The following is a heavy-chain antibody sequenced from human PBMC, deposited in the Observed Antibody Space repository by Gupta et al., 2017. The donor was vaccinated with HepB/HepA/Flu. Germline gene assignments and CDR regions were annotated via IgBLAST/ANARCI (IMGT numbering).Heavy chain of an antibody. D-gene: IGHD2-15*01. V-gene: IGHV4-4*02. Sequence: QVQLQESGPGLVKPSGTLSLTCAVSGGSISSSNWWSWVRQPPGKGLEWLGEIYHSGSTNYNPSLKRRVTISVDKSKNQFSLKLSSVTAADTAVYYCASGGEVAATPIFYWGQGTLVTVSS. CDR1: GGSISSSNW. J-gene: IGHJ4*02. CDR3: ASGGEVAATPIFY. CDR2: IYHSGST.